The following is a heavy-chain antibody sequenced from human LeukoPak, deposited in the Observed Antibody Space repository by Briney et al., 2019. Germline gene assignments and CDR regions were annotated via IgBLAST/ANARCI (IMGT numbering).Heavy chain of an antibody. CDR3: ARELQRWLQFGAFDI. D-gene: IGHD5-24*01. Sequence: PSETLSLTCTVSGYSISSGYYWGWIRQPPGKGLEWIGSIYHSGSTYYNPSLKSRVTISVDTSKNQFSLKLSSVTAADTAVYYCARELQRWLQFGAFDIWGQGTMVTVSS. CDR2: IYHSGST. J-gene: IGHJ3*02. V-gene: IGHV4-38-2*02. CDR1: GYSISSGYY.